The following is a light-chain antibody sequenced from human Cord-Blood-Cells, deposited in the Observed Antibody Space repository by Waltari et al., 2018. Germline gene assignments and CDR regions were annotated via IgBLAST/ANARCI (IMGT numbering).Light chain of an antibody. V-gene: IGLV1-47*01. CDR1: SSNIGSNY. J-gene: IGLJ3*02. CDR2: RNN. Sequence: QSVLTQPPSASGTPGQRVTISCSGSSSNIGSNYVYWYQQLPGTAPKLLIYRNNQRPSGVPDRFSRSKSGTSASLTVSVLRSEDEADYYCAAWYDSLSGPVFGGGTKLTVL. CDR3: AAWYDSLSGPV.